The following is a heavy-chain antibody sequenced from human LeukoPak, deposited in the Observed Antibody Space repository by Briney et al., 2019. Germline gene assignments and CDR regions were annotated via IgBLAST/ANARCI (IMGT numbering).Heavy chain of an antibody. V-gene: IGHV4-61*02. Sequence: PSETLSLTCTVSGGSISSGSYYWSWIRQPAGKGLEWIGRIYTSGSTSYNPSLKSRVTISVDTSKNQFSLKLSSVTAADTAVYYCARREYSSSWYPFDYWGQGTLVTVSS. J-gene: IGHJ4*02. CDR1: GGSISSGSYY. D-gene: IGHD6-13*01. CDR2: IYTSGST. CDR3: ARREYSSSWYPFDY.